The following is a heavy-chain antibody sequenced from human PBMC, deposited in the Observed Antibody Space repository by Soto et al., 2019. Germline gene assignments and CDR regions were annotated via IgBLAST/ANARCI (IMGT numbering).Heavy chain of an antibody. D-gene: IGHD2-2*01. J-gene: IGHJ4*02. V-gene: IGHV3-33*01. CDR2: IWYDGSNK. CDR3: ARGLPTATYYFDY. CDR1: GFTFSSYG. Sequence: GGSLRLSCAASGFTFSSYGMHWVRQAPGKGPEWVAVIWYDGSNKYYADSVKGRFTISRDNSKNTLYLQMNSLRAEDTAVYYCARGLPTATYYFDYWGQGTLVTVSS.